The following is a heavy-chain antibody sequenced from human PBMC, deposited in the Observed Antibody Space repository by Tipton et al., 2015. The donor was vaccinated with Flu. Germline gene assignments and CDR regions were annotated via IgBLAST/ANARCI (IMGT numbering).Heavy chain of an antibody. CDR2: INHSGST. J-gene: IGHJ4*02. CDR3: ARDERGFDY. Sequence: TLSVTCAVYGGSFSGYYWSWIRQPPGKGLEWIGEINHSGSTNYNPSLKSRVTISVDTSKNQFSLKLSSVTAADTAVYYCARDERGFDYWGQGTLVTVSS. V-gene: IGHV4-34*01. D-gene: IGHD1-1*01. CDR1: GGSFSGYY.